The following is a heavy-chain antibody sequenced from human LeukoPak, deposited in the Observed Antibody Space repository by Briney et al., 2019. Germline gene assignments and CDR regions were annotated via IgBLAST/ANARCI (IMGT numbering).Heavy chain of an antibody. Sequence: PGGSLRLSCAASGFTFSSYAMHWVRQAPGKGLEWVANIKQDGNEKYYVDSVKGRFTISRDNAKNSLYLQMNSLRAEDTAVYYCARDLGDDRIDYWGQGTLVTVSS. J-gene: IGHJ4*02. CDR3: ARDLGDDRIDY. V-gene: IGHV3-7*03. D-gene: IGHD3-22*01. CDR2: IKQDGNEK. CDR1: GFTFSSYA.